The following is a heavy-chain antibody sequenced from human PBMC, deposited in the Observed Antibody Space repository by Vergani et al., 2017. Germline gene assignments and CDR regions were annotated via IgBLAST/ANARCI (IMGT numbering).Heavy chain of an antibody. CDR3: ARSRIYYGAGSPDY. Sequence: QVKLQESGPGLVKPSETLSLTCTVSGASVNSYYWSWIRQPPGKGLEWMGYVSFRGDTLYDPSVEGRMTISLNTSSNQFPLYLTSVTAADTAVYYCARSRIYYGAGSPDYWGQGTLVTVSS. CDR1: GASVNSYY. J-gene: IGHJ4*02. CDR2: VSFRGDT. D-gene: IGHD3-10*01. V-gene: IGHV4-59*02.